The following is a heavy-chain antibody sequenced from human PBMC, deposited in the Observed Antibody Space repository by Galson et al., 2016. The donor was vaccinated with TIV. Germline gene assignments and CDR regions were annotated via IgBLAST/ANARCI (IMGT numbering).Heavy chain of an antibody. Sequence: SLRLSCAASELIVSSNYMSWVRQAPGKGLEWVSLISSGGTTSYADSVRGRFTISRDNSNNLVYLQMNNLRPEYTAVYYCARDRRHCGNECYLYYYYGMDVWGQGATVTVAS. CDR2: ISSGGTT. J-gene: IGHJ6*02. V-gene: IGHV3-66*02. CDR1: ELIVSSNY. D-gene: IGHD2-21*01. CDR3: ARDRRHCGNECYLYYYYGMDV.